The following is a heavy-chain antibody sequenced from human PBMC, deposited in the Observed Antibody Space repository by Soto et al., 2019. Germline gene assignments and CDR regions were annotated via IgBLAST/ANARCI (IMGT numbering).Heavy chain of an antibody. CDR2: INHIGGYT. Sequence: EVQLLESGGGLVQPGGSLRLSCTVSEVTFSSYPMTWIRQAPGKGQEWVSSINHIGGYTSYADSVKGRFTSSRDNSKNTQYLKMNSLRGEDTAVYYCVKDAQRTCVWGQGTTVSVSS. CDR1: EVTFSSYP. CDR3: VKDAQRTCV. V-gene: IGHV3-23*01. J-gene: IGHJ6*02.